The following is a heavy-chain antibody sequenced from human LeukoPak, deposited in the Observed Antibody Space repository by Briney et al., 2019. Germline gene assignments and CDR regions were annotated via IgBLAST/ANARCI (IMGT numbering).Heavy chain of an antibody. V-gene: IGHV4-59*01. J-gene: IGHJ4*02. Sequence: SETLSLTCTVSGGSISSYYWSWIRQPPGKGLEWIGYIYYSGSTNYNPSLKSRVTISVDTSKNQFSLKLSSVTAADTAVYYCARLPERDYPPYYFDYWGQGTLVTVSS. D-gene: IGHD4-17*01. CDR2: IYYSGST. CDR1: GGSISSYY. CDR3: ARLPERDYPPYYFDY.